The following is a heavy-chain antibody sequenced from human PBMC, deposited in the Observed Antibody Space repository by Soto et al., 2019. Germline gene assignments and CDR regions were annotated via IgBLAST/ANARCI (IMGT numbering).Heavy chain of an antibody. CDR2: VYHTGDT. V-gene: IGHV4-4*02. Sequence: SETLSLTCAVSGGTVASSHWWCWVRQSPGRGLEWIGNVYHTGDTNFNPSLQSRVTFSVDKSNNHFSLRLTSVTAADTAVYFCAREIVTAGGNNYFGPWGPGILVTVSS. D-gene: IGHD2-21*02. CDR3: AREIVTAGGNNYFGP. CDR1: GGTVASSHW. J-gene: IGHJ5*02.